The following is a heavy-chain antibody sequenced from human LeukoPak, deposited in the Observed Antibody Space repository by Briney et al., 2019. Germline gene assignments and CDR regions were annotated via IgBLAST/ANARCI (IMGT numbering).Heavy chain of an antibody. CDR3: ARGGWELLIDAFDI. CDR1: GFTFSSYA. D-gene: IGHD1-26*01. CDR2: ISYDGGNK. V-gene: IGHV3-30*04. Sequence: PGRSLRLSCAASGFTFSSYAIHWVRQAPGKGLEWVAFISYDGGNKYDADSVKGRFTISRDNSKNTLYLQMNSLRAEDTAVYYCARGGWELLIDAFDIWGQGTMVTVSS. J-gene: IGHJ3*02.